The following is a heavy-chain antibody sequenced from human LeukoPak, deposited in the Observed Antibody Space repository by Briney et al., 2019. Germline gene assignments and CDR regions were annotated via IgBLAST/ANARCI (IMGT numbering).Heavy chain of an antibody. V-gene: IGHV3-7*02. CDR2: IKYDGSDK. CDR3: VRREVGTFDY. CDR1: GFTLSRYW. D-gene: IGHD1-1*01. Sequence: PGGSLRLSCAASGFTLSRYWMTWVRQAPGKGLEWVANIKYDGSDKYHVDSVKGRFTISRDNAKNSLYLQMNSLRAEDTAVYYCVRREVGTFDYWGQGTLVTVSS. J-gene: IGHJ4*02.